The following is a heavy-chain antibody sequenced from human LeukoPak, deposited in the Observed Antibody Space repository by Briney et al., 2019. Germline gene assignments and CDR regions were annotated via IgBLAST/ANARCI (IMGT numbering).Heavy chain of an antibody. J-gene: IGHJ4*02. V-gene: IGHV4-39*01. D-gene: IGHD3-10*01. CDR2: IYYSGST. CDR3: ASVGSHYYGSRFDY. CDR1: GVSISSSGYY. Sequence: SETLSLTCTVSGVSISSSGYYWGWIRQPPGKGLEWIGSIYYSGSTYYNPSLKSRATISVDTSKNQFSLKLSSVTAAATAVYYCASVGSHYYGSRFDYWGQGTLVTVSS.